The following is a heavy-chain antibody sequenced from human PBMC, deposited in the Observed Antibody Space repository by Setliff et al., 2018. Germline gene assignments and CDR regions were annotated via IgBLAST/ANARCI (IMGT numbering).Heavy chain of an antibody. CDR2: IYHSGSA. V-gene: IGHV4-59*12. D-gene: IGHD6-19*01. CDR3: AREQWLDPPGYYYMDV. J-gene: IGHJ6*03. Sequence: SETLSLTCTVSGGSISSYFWSWIRQPPGKGLEWIAYIYHSGSAYYNPSLKSRVTMSIDTSKNQFSLKLNSVTAADMAVYYCAREQWLDPPGYYYMDVWAKGTTVTVSS. CDR1: GGSISSYF.